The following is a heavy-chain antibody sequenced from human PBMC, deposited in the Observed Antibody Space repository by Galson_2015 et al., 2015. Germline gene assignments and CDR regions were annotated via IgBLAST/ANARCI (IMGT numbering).Heavy chain of an antibody. J-gene: IGHJ4*02. Sequence: SLRLSCAASGFTFSSYSMNWVRQAPGKGLEWVSSISSSSSYIYYADSVKGRFTISRDNAKNSLYLQMNSLRAEDTAVYYCARDAILWELLGYWGQGTLVTVSS. V-gene: IGHV3-21*01. CDR1: GFTFSSYS. CDR3: ARDAILWELLGY. CDR2: ISSSSSYI. D-gene: IGHD1-26*01.